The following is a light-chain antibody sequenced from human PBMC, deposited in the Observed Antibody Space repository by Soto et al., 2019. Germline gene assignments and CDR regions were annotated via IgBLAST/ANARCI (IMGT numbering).Light chain of an antibody. CDR3: AAWDASLNGWV. J-gene: IGLJ3*02. CDR1: SSNIGSNT. V-gene: IGLV1-44*01. CDR2: SNN. Sequence: QSVLTQPPSASGTSGQRVTISCSGSSSNIGSNTVNWYQQLPGTAPKLLIYSNNQRPSGVPDRFSGSKSGTSASLAISGLQSEDEADYYCAAWDASLNGWVFGGGTKLTVL.